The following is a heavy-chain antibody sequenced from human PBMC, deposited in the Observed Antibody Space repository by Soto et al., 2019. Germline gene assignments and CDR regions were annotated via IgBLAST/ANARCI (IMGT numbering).Heavy chain of an antibody. CDR2: IIPIFGTA. V-gene: IGHV1-69*13. CDR3: ARAWAYYDSSGYYPKHYFDY. D-gene: IGHD3-22*01. J-gene: IGHJ4*02. CDR1: GGTFSSYA. Sequence: SVKVSCKASGGTFSSYAISWVRQAPGQGLEWMGGIIPIFGTANYAQKFQGRVTITADESTSTAYMELSSLRSEDTAVYYCARAWAYYDSSGYYPKHYFDYWGQGTLVTVSS.